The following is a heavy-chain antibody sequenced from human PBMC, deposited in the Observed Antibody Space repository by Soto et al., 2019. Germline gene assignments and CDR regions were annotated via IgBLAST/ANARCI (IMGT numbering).Heavy chain of an antibody. Sequence: PGGSLRLSCTASGFTFGDYAMSWVRQAPGKGLEWVGFIRSKAYGGTTEYAASVKGRFTISRDDSKSIAYLQMNSLKTEDTAVYYCTRLLYDSPAGDGFDIWGQGTMVTVSS. CDR3: TRLLYDSPAGDGFDI. J-gene: IGHJ3*02. V-gene: IGHV3-49*04. D-gene: IGHD3-22*01. CDR1: GFTFGDYA. CDR2: IRSKAYGGTT.